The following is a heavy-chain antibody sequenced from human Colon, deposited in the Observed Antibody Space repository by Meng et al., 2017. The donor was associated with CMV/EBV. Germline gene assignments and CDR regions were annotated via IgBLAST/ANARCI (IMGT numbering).Heavy chain of an antibody. CDR1: GLTFSDDI. J-gene: IGHJ4*02. Sequence: ASGLTFSDDIRDWIRQAPGKGLEWVGRIRNKAKGYTSEYAASVKGRFTVSRDDSENSVYLQMNSLKTEDTAVYYCSRDGGKGSNFDYWGQGTLVTVSS. CDR2: IRNKAKGYTS. D-gene: IGHD3-16*01. V-gene: IGHV3-72*01. CDR3: SRDGGKGSNFDY.